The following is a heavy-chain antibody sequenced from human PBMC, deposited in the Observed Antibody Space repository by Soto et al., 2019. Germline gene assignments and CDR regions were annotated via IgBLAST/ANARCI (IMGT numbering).Heavy chain of an antibody. J-gene: IGHJ5*02. CDR3: ARDLPLYDSTDPNWFDP. CDR2: ISAYNGNT. Sequence: GASVKVSCKASGYTFTSYGISWVRQAPGQGLEWMGWISAYNGNTNYAQKLQGRVTMTTDTSTSTAYMELRSLRSDDTAVYYCARDLPLYDSTDPNWFDPWGQGTLVTVSS. D-gene: IGHD3-3*01. CDR1: GYTFTSYG. V-gene: IGHV1-18*01.